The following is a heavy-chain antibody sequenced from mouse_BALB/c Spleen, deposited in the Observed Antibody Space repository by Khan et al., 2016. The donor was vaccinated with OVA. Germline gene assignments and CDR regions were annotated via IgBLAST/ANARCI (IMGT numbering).Heavy chain of an antibody. CDR1: GYSITSDYA. J-gene: IGHJ4*01. V-gene: IGHV3-2*02. CDR2: ISSTGST. D-gene: IGHD2-13*01. CDR3: ARSLYYSDSDAMDY. Sequence: EVQLQESGPGLVKPSQSLSLTCTVTGYSITSDYAWNWIRQFPGNKLEWMGYISSTGSTSYNPSLKSRISITRATSKNQFFLHLNSVTTDDTATYYCARSLYYSDSDAMDYWGQGTSVTVSS.